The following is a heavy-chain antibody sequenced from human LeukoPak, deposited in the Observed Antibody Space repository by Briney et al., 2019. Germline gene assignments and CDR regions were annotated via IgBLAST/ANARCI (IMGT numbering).Heavy chain of an antibody. Sequence: NPSETLSLTCTVSGGSISPYYWSWIRQPPGKGLEWLGYIYYSGNTDYNPSLESRVAISVDTSKNQFSLKLSSVTAADTAVYYCARSTGSTMFIDYWGQGTLVTVSS. V-gene: IGHV4-59*01. CDR1: GGSISPYY. D-gene: IGHD3-10*02. CDR2: IYYSGNT. J-gene: IGHJ4*02. CDR3: ARSTGSTMFIDY.